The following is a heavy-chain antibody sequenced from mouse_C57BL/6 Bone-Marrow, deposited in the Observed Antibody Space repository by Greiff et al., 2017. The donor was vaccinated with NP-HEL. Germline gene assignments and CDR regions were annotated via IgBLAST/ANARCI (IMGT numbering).Heavy chain of an antibody. Sequence: QVQLQQPGAELVMPGASVKLSCKASGYTFTSYWMHWVKQRPGQGLEWIGEIDPSDSYTNYNQKFKGKSTLTVDKSSSTAYMQLSSRTSEDSAVYYCAREGYSNPYYFDYWGQGTTLTVSS. CDR2: IDPSDSYT. CDR3: AREGYSNPYYFDY. V-gene: IGHV1-69*01. D-gene: IGHD2-5*01. CDR1: GYTFTSYW. J-gene: IGHJ2*01.